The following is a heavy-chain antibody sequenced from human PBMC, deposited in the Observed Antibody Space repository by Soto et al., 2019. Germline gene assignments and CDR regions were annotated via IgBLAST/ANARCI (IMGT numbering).Heavy chain of an antibody. CDR1: GFTFSGSA. CDR3: TRPGYSSGWDDY. CDR2: IRSRAKNYAT. D-gene: IGHD6-19*01. Sequence: EVHLVESGGGLVQPGGSLKLSCAASGFTFSGSAIHWVRQASGKGLEWVGRIRSRAKNYATEYGASVKGRFNISRDESKNTAYLQMNSLKTEDTAVYYCTRPGYSSGWDDYWGQGTLVTVSS. V-gene: IGHV3-73*02. J-gene: IGHJ4*02.